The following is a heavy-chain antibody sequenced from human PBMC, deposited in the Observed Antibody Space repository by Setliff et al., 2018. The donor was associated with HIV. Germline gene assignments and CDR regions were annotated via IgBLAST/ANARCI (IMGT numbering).Heavy chain of an antibody. CDR1: GFTFSDYY. CDR3: AKSQVRYSSGWFFFDY. Sequence: GGSLRLSCAASGFTFSDYYMSWIRQAPGKGLEWISYISSSGNTIYYADSVRGRFTFSRDNAKNSLYLQMNSLRAEDTAVYYCAKSQVRYSSGWFFFDYWGQGTLVTVSS. V-gene: IGHV3-11*01. J-gene: IGHJ4*02. CDR2: ISSSGNTI. D-gene: IGHD6-19*01.